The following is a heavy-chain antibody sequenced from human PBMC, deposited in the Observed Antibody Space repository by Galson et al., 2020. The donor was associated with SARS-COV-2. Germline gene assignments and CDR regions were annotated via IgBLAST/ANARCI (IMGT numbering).Heavy chain of an antibody. D-gene: IGHD5-18*01. CDR3: ARVAPSILYSYGWYYFDY. CDR1: GFTFSDYY. Sequence: SCAASGFTFSDYYISWIRQAPGQGLEWVSYISSSGSTIYYADSVKGRFTISRDNAKNSLYLQMNSLRAEDTAVYYCARVAPSILYSYGWYYFDYWGQGTLVTVSS. V-gene: IGHV3-11*04. J-gene: IGHJ4*02. CDR2: ISSSGSTI.